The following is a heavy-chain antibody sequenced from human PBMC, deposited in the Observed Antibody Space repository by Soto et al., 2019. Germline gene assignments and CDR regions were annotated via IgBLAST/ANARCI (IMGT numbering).Heavy chain of an antibody. Sequence: VQLQQSGPGLVKPSQTLSLNCAISGDSVSSNSAAWNWIRQSPSRGLECLGRTYYRSKWYNDYAVSLKGRITINPDTSKNQFSLQLNSVTPEDTAVYYCAREKITGTTSPTRGMDVWGQGTTVTVSS. CDR2: TYYRSKWYN. CDR1: GDSVSSNSAA. CDR3: AREKITGTTSPTRGMDV. D-gene: IGHD1-7*01. V-gene: IGHV6-1*01. J-gene: IGHJ6*02.